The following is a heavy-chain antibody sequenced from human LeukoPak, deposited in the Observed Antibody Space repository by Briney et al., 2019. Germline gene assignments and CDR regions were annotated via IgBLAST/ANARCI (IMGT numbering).Heavy chain of an antibody. CDR3: ARESGYYGSGFDY. V-gene: IGHV4-61*02. J-gene: IGHJ4*02. CDR1: GGSISSGSYY. D-gene: IGHD3-10*01. Sequence: PSETLSLTCTVSGGSISSGSYYWSWIRQPAGKGLEWIGRIYTSGSTNYNPSLKSRVTISVDTSKNQFSLKLSSVTAADTAVYYCARESGYYGSGFDYWGQGTLVTVSS. CDR2: IYTSGST.